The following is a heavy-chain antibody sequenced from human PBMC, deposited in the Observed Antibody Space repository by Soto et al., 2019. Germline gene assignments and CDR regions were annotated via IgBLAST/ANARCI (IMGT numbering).Heavy chain of an antibody. CDR2: IYHSGTT. CDR3: ARVAGSYVQFDY. Sequence: SETLSLTCAVSGGSITSTNWWSWVRQPPGKGLEWIGEIYHSGTTNYNPSLKSRVTISVDTSKNQFSLKLSSVTAADTAVYYCARVAGSYVQFDYRGRGTPVTVSS. V-gene: IGHV4-4*02. D-gene: IGHD1-26*01. J-gene: IGHJ4*02. CDR1: GGSITSTNW.